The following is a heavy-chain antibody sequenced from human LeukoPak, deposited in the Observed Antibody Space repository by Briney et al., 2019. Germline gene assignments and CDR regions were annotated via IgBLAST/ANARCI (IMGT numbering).Heavy chain of an antibody. CDR3: ARDSLSLNYYDSSGYDY. J-gene: IGHJ4*02. V-gene: IGHV3-30-3*01. Sequence: PGGSLRLSCAASGFTFSNAWMSWVRQAPGKGLEWVAVISYDGSNKYYADSVKGRFTISRDNSKNTLYLQMNSLRAEDTAVYYCARDSLSLNYYDSSGYDYWGQGTLVTVSS. D-gene: IGHD3-22*01. CDR1: GFTFSNAW. CDR2: ISYDGSNK.